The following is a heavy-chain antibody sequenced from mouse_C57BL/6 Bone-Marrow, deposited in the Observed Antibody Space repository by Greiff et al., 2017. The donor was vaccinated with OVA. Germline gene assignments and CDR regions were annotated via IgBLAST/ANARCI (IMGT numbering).Heavy chain of an antibody. CDR2: IYPGDGDT. D-gene: IGHD1-1*01. J-gene: IGHJ3*01. V-gene: IGHV1-82*01. Sequence: VQLQQSGPELVKPGASVKISCKASGYAFSSSWMNWVKQRPGKGLEWIGRIYPGDGDTNSNGKFKGKATLTADKSSSTAYMQLSSLTSEDSAVYLCVGSTRWFAYWGQGTLVTVSA. CDR1: GYAFSSSW. CDR3: VGSTRWFAY.